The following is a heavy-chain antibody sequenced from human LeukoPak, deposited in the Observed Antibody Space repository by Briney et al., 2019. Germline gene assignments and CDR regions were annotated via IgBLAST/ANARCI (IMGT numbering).Heavy chain of an antibody. V-gene: IGHV4-34*01. CDR3: ARRLIDSGSYYT. J-gene: IGHJ5*02. CDR2: INHSGST. CDR1: GGSFSGYY. D-gene: IGHD3-10*01. Sequence: PSETMSLTCAVYGGSFSGYYWGWIRQPPGEGLEWNGEINHSGSTNYNPSLKSGVTISVDTSKNQFSLKLSSVTAADTAVYYCARRLIDSGSYYTWGQGTLVTVSS.